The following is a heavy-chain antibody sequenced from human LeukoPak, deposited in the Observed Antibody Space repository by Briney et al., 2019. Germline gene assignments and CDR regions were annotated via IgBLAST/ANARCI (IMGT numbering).Heavy chain of an antibody. J-gene: IGHJ4*02. CDR1: GFTFSSYE. D-gene: IGHD3-16*02. CDR2: ISSGGSNI. Sequence: QPGGSLRLSCAASGFTFSSYEMNWVRQAPGKGLEWVSYISSGGSNIYYADSVKGRFTISRDNAKNSLYLQMNSLRAEDTAVYYCARDGTKYDYVWGSYRHPFDYWGQGTLVTVSS. V-gene: IGHV3-48*03. CDR3: ARDGTKYDYVWGSYRHPFDY.